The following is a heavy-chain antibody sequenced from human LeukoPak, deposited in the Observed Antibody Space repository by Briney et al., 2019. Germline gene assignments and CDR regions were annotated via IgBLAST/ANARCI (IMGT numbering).Heavy chain of an antibody. Sequence: GGSLRLSCTASGFTLRNSYMHWVRQAPGKGLVWVSHINGDGSITDYADSVKGRFTISRDNSKNTLYLQMNNLRVDDTAVYYCAKDRIIISFGDVSKHWGQGTLVTVSS. CDR1: GFTLRNSY. V-gene: IGHV3-74*01. J-gene: IGHJ1*01. CDR2: INGDGSIT. D-gene: IGHD3-10*01. CDR3: AKDRIIISFGDVSKH.